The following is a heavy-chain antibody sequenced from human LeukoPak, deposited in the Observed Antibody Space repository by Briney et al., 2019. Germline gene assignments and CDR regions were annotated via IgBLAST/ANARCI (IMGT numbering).Heavy chain of an antibody. CDR2: INHSGSA. CDR3: ARHLWARYAYIYGDYADYFDY. CDR1: GGSFSGYY. Sequence: SETLSLTCADYGGSFSGYYWSLIRQPPGKGLEWVGEINHSGSANYNPSLKSRVTISVDTSKNQFSLKLSSVTAADTAVYYCARHLWARYAYIYGDYADYFDYWGQGTLVTVSS. J-gene: IGHJ4*02. D-gene: IGHD4-17*01. V-gene: IGHV4-34*01.